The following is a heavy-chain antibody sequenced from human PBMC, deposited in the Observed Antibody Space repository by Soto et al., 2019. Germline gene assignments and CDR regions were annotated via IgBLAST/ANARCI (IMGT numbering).Heavy chain of an antibody. J-gene: IGHJ4*02. CDR3: ARLKSIVVVPDY. CDR2: IYYSGST. D-gene: IGHD2-2*01. V-gene: IGHV4-39*01. Sequence: SETLSLTCTVSGGSISSSSYYWGWIRQPPGKGLEWIGSIYYSGSTYYNPSLKSRVTISVDTSKNQFSLKLSSVTAADTAVYYCARLKSIVVVPDYWGQGTLVTVSS. CDR1: GGSISSSSYY.